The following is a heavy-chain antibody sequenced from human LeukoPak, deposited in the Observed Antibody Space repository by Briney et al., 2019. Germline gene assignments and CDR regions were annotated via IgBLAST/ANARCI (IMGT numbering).Heavy chain of an antibody. Sequence: PGGSLRLSCAASGFTFKTYAMRWVRQAPGKGLEWVSTFGRSGNTYYADSVKGRFTIPRDNSRNTLYLQMNTLKVGDTAVYYCAKRGGGVVLVDTTRYYFDSWGQGTLVTVSS. CDR1: GFTFKTYA. CDR3: AKRGGGVVLVDTTRYYFDS. J-gene: IGHJ4*02. V-gene: IGHV3-23*01. D-gene: IGHD2-15*01. CDR2: FGRSGNT.